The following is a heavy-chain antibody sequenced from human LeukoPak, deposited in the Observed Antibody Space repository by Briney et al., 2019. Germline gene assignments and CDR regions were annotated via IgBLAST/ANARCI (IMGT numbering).Heavy chain of an antibody. CDR3: ARGVTSPLYDFWSGYYSAAGY. V-gene: IGHV1-8*01. D-gene: IGHD3-3*01. CDR1: GYTFTSYD. Sequence: ASVKVSCKASGYTFTSYDINWVRQATGQGLEWMGWMNPNSGNTGYAQKFQGRVTMTRSTSISTAYMELSSLRSEDTAVYYCARGVTSPLYDFWSGYYSAAGYWGQGTLVTVSS. CDR2: MNPNSGNT. J-gene: IGHJ4*02.